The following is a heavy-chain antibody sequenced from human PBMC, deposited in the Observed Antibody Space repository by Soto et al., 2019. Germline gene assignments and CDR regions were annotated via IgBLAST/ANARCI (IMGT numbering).Heavy chain of an antibody. D-gene: IGHD1-26*01. CDR3: ARGYGIVGAARHAFDI. Sequence: ASVKVSCKASGYTFTSYYMHWVRQAPGQGLEWMGIINPSGGSTSYAQKFQGRVTMTRDTSTSTVYMELSSLRSEDTAVYYCARGYGIVGAARHAFDIWGQGTMVTVS. CDR2: INPSGGST. CDR1: GYTFTSYY. J-gene: IGHJ3*02. V-gene: IGHV1-46*03.